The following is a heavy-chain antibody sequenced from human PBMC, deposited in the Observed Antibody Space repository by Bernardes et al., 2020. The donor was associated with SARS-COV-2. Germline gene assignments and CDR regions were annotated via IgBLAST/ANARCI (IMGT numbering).Heavy chain of an antibody. V-gene: IGHV3-33*06. CDR3: AKTISPHLPPWYGMDA. Sequence: GSLRLSCAASGFTFRDYTMHWVRQAPGKGLEWVAVIWHDGSREYYVDSVKGRFAISRDNSNNTLYLQMNNLRADDTAVYYCAKTISPHLPPWYGMDAWGQGTTVTVSS. CDR2: IWHDGSRE. J-gene: IGHJ6*02. CDR1: GFTFRDYT.